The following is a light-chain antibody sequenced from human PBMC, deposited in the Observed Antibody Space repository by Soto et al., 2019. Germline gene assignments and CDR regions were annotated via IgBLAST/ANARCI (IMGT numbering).Light chain of an antibody. J-gene: IGLJ1*01. Sequence: QSVLTQPHSASGTPGQRVTISCSGSSSKIGANSVQWFQQLPGTAPKVLINSSNHRPSGVPERFSGSKSGTSASLAINEIQSDDEADYYCAAWDDSLNGHVFGTGTKVTVL. V-gene: IGLV1-44*01. CDR2: SSN. CDR3: AAWDDSLNGHV. CDR1: SSKIGANS.